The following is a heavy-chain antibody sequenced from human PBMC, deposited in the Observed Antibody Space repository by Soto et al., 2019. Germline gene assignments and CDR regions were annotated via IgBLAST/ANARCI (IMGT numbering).Heavy chain of an antibody. CDR1: GFTFSSYA. J-gene: IGHJ6*02. CDR2: ISGSGGST. Sequence: LRLSCAASGFTFSSYAMSWVRQAPGKGLEWVSAISGSGGSTYYADSVKGRFTISRDNSKNTLYLQMNSLRAEDTAVYYCAKWGIAAAGTYYYYGMDVWGQGTTVTVSS. V-gene: IGHV3-23*01. CDR3: AKWGIAAAGTYYYYGMDV. D-gene: IGHD6-13*01.